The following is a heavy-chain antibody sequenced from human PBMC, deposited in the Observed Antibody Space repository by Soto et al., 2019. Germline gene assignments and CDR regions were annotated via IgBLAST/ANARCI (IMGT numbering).Heavy chain of an antibody. D-gene: IGHD3-3*01. Sequence: EVQLVESGGGLVQPGGSLRLSCAASGFTFSSYWMHLVRQAPGKGLVWVSRINSDGSSTSYADSVKGRFTISRGNAKNTLYLQMNSLSAEDTAVYYCARSPYYDFWSGYWPYYYYYYMDGWGKGTTVTVSS. V-gene: IGHV3-74*01. CDR2: INSDGSST. CDR3: ARSPYYDFWSGYWPYYYYYYMDG. J-gene: IGHJ6*03. CDR1: GFTFSSYW.